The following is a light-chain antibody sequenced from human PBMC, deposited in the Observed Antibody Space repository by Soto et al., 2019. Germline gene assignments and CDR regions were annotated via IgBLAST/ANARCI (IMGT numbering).Light chain of an antibody. Sequence: IHMAHSPSSLSASLGDIVTITVRASQSISSYLNWYQQKPGKAPKLLIYAASSLQSGVPSRFSGSGSGTDFTLTISSLQPEDFATYYCQQSYSTPLTFGGGTKVDIK. V-gene: IGKV1-39*01. CDR1: QSISSY. CDR2: AAS. J-gene: IGKJ4*01. CDR3: QQSYSTPLT.